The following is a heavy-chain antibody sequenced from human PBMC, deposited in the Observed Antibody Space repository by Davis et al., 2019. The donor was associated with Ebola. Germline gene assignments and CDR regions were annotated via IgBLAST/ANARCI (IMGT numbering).Heavy chain of an antibody. Sequence: GGSLRLSCAASGFTFSDYYMTWIRQAPGKGLGWVSYISSRGSTTDYADSVKGRFTISRDNGKNSLYLHMSGLRAEDTAVYYCARDSTVNRGGRYYYYYGMDVWGKGTTVTVSS. D-gene: IGHD4-17*01. V-gene: IGHV3-11*01. J-gene: IGHJ6*04. CDR2: ISSRGSTT. CDR3: ARDSTVNRGGRYYYYYGMDV. CDR1: GFTFSDYY.